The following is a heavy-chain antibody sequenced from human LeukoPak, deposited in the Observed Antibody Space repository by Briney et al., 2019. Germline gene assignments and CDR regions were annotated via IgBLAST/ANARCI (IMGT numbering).Heavy chain of an antibody. CDR1: GGTFSSYA. CDR3: ARGGGPYIVATRGWFDP. D-gene: IGHD5-12*01. Sequence: ASVKVSCKASGGTFSSYAISWVRQAPGQGLEWMGGIIPIFGTANYAQKFQGRVTITADKSTSTAYMELSSLRSEDTAVYYCARGGGPYIVATRGWFDPWGQGTLVTVSS. CDR2: IIPIFGTA. J-gene: IGHJ5*02. V-gene: IGHV1-69*06.